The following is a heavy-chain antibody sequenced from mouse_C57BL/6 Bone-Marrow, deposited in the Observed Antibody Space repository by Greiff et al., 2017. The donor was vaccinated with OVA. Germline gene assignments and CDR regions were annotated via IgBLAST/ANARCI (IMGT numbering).Heavy chain of an antibody. D-gene: IGHD2-4*01. CDR1: GYTFTSYW. CDR2: IDPNSGGT. J-gene: IGHJ4*01. Sequence: QVQLQQPGAELVNPGASVKLSCKASGYTFTSYWMHWVKQRPGRGLEWIGMIDPNSGGTKYNEKFKSKATLTVDKPSSTAYMQLSSLPSEDSAVSFFLYYEYGRYYVMDYWGQGTSVTVSS. V-gene: IGHV1-72*01. CDR3: LYYEYGRYYVMDY.